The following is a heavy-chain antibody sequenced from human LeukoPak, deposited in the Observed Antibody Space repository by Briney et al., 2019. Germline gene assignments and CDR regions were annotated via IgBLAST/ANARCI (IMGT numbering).Heavy chain of an antibody. CDR3: ARDQYDILTGYYSVVGGY. D-gene: IGHD3-9*01. V-gene: IGHV1-8*01. CDR2: MNPNSGNT. CDR1: GYTFTSYD. Sequence: ASVKVSCKASGYTFTSYDINWVRQATGQGLEWMGWMNPNSGNTGYAQKFQGRVTMTRNTSISTAYMELSRLRSDDTAVYYCARDQYDILTGYYSVVGGYWGQGTLVTVSS. J-gene: IGHJ4*02.